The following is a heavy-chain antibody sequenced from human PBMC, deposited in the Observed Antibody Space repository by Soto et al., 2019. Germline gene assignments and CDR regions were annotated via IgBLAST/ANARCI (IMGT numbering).Heavy chain of an antibody. CDR1: GGSISSYY. CDR2: IYYSGST. Sequence: PSETLSLTCTVSGGSISSYYWSWIRQPPGKGLEWIGYIYYSGSTNYNPSLKSRVTISVDTSKNQFSLKLSSVTAADTAVYYCARLGSSGWSRSAEYFQHWGQGTLVTVSS. D-gene: IGHD6-19*01. J-gene: IGHJ1*01. CDR3: ARLGSSGWSRSAEYFQH. V-gene: IGHV4-59*01.